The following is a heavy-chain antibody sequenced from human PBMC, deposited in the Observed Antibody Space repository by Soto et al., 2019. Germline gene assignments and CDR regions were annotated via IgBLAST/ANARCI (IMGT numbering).Heavy chain of an antibody. Sequence: GWSLRLSCAASGFTFSSHWMSWVRQAPGKGLEWVANIKVDGSEKYYVDSVRGRFSISRDNAKDSLYLQMNSLRAEDTAVYYCTRDSYDSSGYYYDCFDDWGQGTLVTVSS. V-gene: IGHV3-7*01. CDR1: GFTFSSHW. D-gene: IGHD3-22*01. CDR3: TRDSYDSSGYYYDCFDD. J-gene: IGHJ4*02. CDR2: IKVDGSEK.